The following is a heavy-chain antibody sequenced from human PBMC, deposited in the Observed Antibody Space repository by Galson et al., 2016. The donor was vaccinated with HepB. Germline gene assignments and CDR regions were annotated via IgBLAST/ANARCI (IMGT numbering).Heavy chain of an antibody. Sequence: SLRLSCAASGFTFSHYSMNWVRQAPGTGLEWVSYISGSSGNIHYTDSVKGRFTISRDNAKNSLYLQMNSLRAEDTAVYYCATIPEYCSGGACYSLDYWGQGTLVTVSS. CDR1: GFTFSHYS. D-gene: IGHD2-15*01. CDR3: ATIPEYCSGGACYSLDY. J-gene: IGHJ4*02. V-gene: IGHV3-48*01. CDR2: ISGSSGNI.